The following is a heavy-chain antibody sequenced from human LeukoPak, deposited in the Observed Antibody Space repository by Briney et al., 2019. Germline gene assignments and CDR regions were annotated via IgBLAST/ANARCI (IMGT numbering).Heavy chain of an antibody. CDR1: GFTFSSYG. D-gene: IGHD1-7*01. Sequence: GRSLRLSCAASGFTFSSYGMHWVRQAPGKGLEWVAVIWYDGSNKYYANSVKGRFTISRDNSKNTLYLQMNSLRAEDTAVYYCARDLQLELLGTPDQILDYWGQGTLVTVSS. CDR2: IWYDGSNK. V-gene: IGHV3-33*01. CDR3: ARDLQLELLGTPDQILDY. J-gene: IGHJ4*02.